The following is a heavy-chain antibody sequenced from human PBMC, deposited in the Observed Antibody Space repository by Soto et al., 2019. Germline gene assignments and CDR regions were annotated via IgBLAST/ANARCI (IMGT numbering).Heavy chain of an antibody. V-gene: IGHV1-69*02. CDR2: IIPILGIA. CDR3: ASATIPYSRGVC. Sequence: QVQLVQSGAEVKKPGSSVKVSCKASGGTFSSYTISWVRQAPGQGLEWMGRIIPILGIANYAQKFQGRITITADKSTSTAYMELSSLRSEDTAVYFCASATIPYSRGVCWGQGTLVTVSS. CDR1: GGTFSSYT. D-gene: IGHD6-13*01. J-gene: IGHJ4*02.